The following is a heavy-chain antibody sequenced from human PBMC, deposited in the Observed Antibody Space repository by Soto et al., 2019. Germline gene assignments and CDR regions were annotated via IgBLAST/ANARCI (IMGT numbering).Heavy chain of an antibody. D-gene: IGHD2-15*01. V-gene: IGHV2-5*02. CDR1: GFSLSTAGVG. Sequence: QITLKESGPTLVKPTQTLTLTCTFSGFSLSTAGVGVGWIRQTPGKALEWLALIYWDDDKSYSPSLRSRLTIARDTGKNQVVLTMTNIDPVDTATYYCAERWGFCSSGSCDLFDSWGPGTLVTVSS. J-gene: IGHJ4*02. CDR3: AERWGFCSSGSCDLFDS. CDR2: IYWDDDK.